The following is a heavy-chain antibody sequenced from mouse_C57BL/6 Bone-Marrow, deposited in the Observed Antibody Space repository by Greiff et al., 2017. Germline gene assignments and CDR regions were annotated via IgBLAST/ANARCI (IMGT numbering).Heavy chain of an antibody. CDR3: TRWGITTVVADEDYFDY. D-gene: IGHD1-1*01. Sequence: EVKLEESGPGLAKPSQTLSLTCSVTGYSITSDYWNWIRKFPGNKLEYMGYISYSGSTYYNPSLKSRISITRYTSKNQYYLQLNSVTTEDTATYDCTRWGITTVVADEDYFDYWGQGTTLTVSS. J-gene: IGHJ2*01. CDR1: GYSITSDY. CDR2: ISYSGST. V-gene: IGHV3-8*01.